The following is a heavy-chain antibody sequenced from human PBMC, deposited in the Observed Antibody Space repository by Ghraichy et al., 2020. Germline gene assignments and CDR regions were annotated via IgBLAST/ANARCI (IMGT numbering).Heavy chain of an antibody. D-gene: IGHD1-1*01. V-gene: IGHV4-61*10. J-gene: IGHJ4*02. CDR3: SIGGFWNYFDY. Sequence: SQTLSLTCTVSGDSVNSKIHYWTWFRQPAGKSLEFLGYIDYSGGTKYNPSLMSRVTIVLDTSKNNFSLQLRSVAAADTSVHDCSIGGFWNYFDYWGPGTLVTVSS. CDR2: IDYSGGT. CDR1: GDSVNSKIHY.